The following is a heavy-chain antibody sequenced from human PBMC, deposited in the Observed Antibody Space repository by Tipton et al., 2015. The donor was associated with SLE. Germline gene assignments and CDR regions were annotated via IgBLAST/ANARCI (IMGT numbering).Heavy chain of an antibody. CDR2: LGTAGDT. V-gene: IGHV3-13*01. CDR1: GFTFSCYD. J-gene: IGHJ3*01. CDR3: ARDTRGQRAYGAFDF. D-gene: IGHD4-17*01. Sequence: SLRLSCAASGFTFSCYDMHWFRQATGKGLEWVSALGTAGDTYYPGSVKGRFTISRENAKNSLYLQMNSLRAGDTAVCYCARDTRGQRAYGAFDFWGQGTMVTVSS.